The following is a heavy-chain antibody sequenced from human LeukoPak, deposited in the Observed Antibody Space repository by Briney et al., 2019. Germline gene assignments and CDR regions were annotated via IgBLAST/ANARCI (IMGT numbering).Heavy chain of an antibody. J-gene: IGHJ4*02. CDR1: VYTFTNYY. CDR3: AREIPESYYFDY. V-gene: IGHV1-46*03. D-gene: IGHD1-14*01. Sequence: ASVKVSCKASVYTFTNYYIHWVRQAPGQGLEWMGIIKLGGSTTTYTQKIQYTQKLQDRVTMTWDTSTSTAYMDLSSLRSEDAAVYYCAREIPESYYFDYWGQGTLVTVSS. CDR2: IKLGGSTT.